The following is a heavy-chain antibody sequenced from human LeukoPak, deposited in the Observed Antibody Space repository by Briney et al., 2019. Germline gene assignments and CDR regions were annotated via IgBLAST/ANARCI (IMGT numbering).Heavy chain of an antibody. CDR3: ASPGGHDYIDY. J-gene: IGHJ4*02. D-gene: IGHD4/OR15-4a*01. V-gene: IGHV1-2*02. CDR2: IDPNTGGT. Sequence: ASVKVSCKASGYTFTDYYIHWVRQAPGQGLEWMGWIDPNTGGTNYAQKFQGRVTMTRDTSISTAYMELSRLRSDDTAVYYCASPGGHDYIDYWGQGTLVTVSS. CDR1: GYTFTDYY.